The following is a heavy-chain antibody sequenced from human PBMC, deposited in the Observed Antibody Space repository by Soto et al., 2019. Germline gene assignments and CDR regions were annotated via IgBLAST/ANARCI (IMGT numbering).Heavy chain of an antibody. CDR3: AHTHYGNYFAY. CDR1: GFSLSTSGVG. D-gene: IGHD3-10*01. V-gene: IGHV2-5*02. Sequence: QITLKESGPTLVKPTQTLTLTCTFSGFSLSTSGVGVGWIRQPPGKALEWLALIYWDDDKRYSPSLKSRLTITKYTSKNQVVLTMTNMDPVDTATYHCAHTHYGNYFAYWGQGTLVTVSS. J-gene: IGHJ4*02. CDR2: IYWDDDK.